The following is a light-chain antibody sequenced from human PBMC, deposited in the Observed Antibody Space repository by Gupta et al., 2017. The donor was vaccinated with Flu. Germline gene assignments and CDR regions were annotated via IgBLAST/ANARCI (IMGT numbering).Light chain of an antibody. Sequence: QSALTQPASVSGSPGQSITISCTGTRSDVGGYNYVYWYQQHTGNPPKLIVYEVRNRPSGVSSRFSGSKSGNTASLTIFGLQAEDDADYYCSSYTSTSTYVFGTGTKVTVL. CDR1: RSDVGGYNY. CDR2: EVR. V-gene: IGLV2-14*01. J-gene: IGLJ1*01. CDR3: SSYTSTSTYV.